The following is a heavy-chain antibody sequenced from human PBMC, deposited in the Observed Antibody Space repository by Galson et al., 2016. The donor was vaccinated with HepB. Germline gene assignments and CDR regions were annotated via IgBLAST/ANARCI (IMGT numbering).Heavy chain of an antibody. J-gene: IGHJ4*02. CDR3: AREGAEMAVAGTAFDD. V-gene: IGHV3-48*01. CDR1: GFTFSSYT. D-gene: IGHD6-19*01. Sequence: SLRLSCAASGFTFSSYTMNWVRQAPGKGLEWVSYISSNGATIYYADSVKGRFTLTRDNSKNTLYLQMNSLRAEDTAVYYCAREGAEMAVAGTAFDDWGQGTMVTASS. CDR2: ISSNGATI.